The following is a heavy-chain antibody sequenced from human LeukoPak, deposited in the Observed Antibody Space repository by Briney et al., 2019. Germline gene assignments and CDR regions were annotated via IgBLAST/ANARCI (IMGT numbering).Heavy chain of an antibody. Sequence: GVSLRLSCAASGFTFSTCAMSWVRQAPGKGLEWVSVISTRGVITLYGESVKGRFTISRDNSQDTLYLQMSSLRAEDTAIYYCARSPTDNSREGIDYWGQGTLVTVSS. V-gene: IGHV3-23*01. CDR3: ARSPTDNSREGIDY. D-gene: IGHD1-1*01. J-gene: IGHJ4*02. CDR1: GFTFSTCA. CDR2: ISTRGVIT.